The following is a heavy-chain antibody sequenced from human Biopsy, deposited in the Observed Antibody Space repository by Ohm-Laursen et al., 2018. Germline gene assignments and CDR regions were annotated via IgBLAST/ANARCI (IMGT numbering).Heavy chain of an antibody. CDR3: TRGGYYYDSLAYYYWFDP. CDR2: INAKTGDT. Sequence: ASVKVSCKVSGYTFTGYHVHWVRQAPGQGLEWMGWINAKTGDTNYAQKFQGRVTMTRDTSISMAYVDLSSLRSDDTAVYYCTRGGYYYDSLAYYYWFDPWGQGTLVTVSS. J-gene: IGHJ5*02. V-gene: IGHV1-2*02. D-gene: IGHD3-22*01. CDR1: GYTFTGYH.